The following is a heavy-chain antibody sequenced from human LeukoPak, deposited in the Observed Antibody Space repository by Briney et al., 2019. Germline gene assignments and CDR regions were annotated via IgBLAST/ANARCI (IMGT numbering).Heavy chain of an antibody. CDR2: ISGSGGST. Sequence: GGTLGLSCAASGFTFRSYGMNWVRQAPGKGLEWVSGISGSGGSTYYADSVKGRFTISRDNSKNTLYLQMNSLRAEDTAVYYCAKAYYYGSGSYFGYFDYWGQGTLVSVSS. V-gene: IGHV3-23*01. CDR3: AKAYYYGSGSYFGYFDY. D-gene: IGHD3-10*01. CDR1: GFTFRSYG. J-gene: IGHJ4*02.